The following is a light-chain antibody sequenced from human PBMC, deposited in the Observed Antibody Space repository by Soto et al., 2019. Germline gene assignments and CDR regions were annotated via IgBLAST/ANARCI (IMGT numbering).Light chain of an antibody. V-gene: IGKV3-11*01. CDR2: DAS. Sequence: EIVLTQSPASPSLSPGERATLSCRASQSSTYLAWYQQKPGQAPRLLIYDASNRATGIPARFSGSGSGTDFTLTISSLEPEDFAVYYCQQRSNWPLTFGGGTKVDIK. CDR1: QSSTY. CDR3: QQRSNWPLT. J-gene: IGKJ4*01.